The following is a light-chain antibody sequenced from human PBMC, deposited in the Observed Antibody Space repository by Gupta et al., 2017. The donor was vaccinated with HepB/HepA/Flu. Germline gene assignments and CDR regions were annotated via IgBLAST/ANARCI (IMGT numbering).Light chain of an antibody. J-gene: IGKJ1*01. V-gene: IGKV3-15*01. CDR3: QQYNNWPTT. CDR2: GAS. CDR1: QSVSSN. Sequence: IVMTQSPATLSVSPGEGATLSCRASQSVSSNLAWYQQKPGQAPRLLIFGASTRATGVPAKFSGSGSGTEFTLTINSLRSEDFAVYYCQQYNNWPTTFGQGTKVEIK.